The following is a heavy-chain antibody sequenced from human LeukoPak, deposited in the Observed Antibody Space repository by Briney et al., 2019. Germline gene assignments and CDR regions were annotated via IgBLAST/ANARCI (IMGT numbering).Heavy chain of an antibody. J-gene: IGHJ4*02. CDR3: ASLRERSYYARGFDY. V-gene: IGHV4-38-2*02. CDR2: IHHTGNT. Sequence: SETLSLTCTVSGDSISSGYYWGWIRQPPGKGLEWIGSIHHTGNTYYNPSLKSRVTISVDTSKNQFSLKLSSVTAADTAVYYCASLRERSYYARGFDYWGQGTLVTVSS. D-gene: IGHD1-26*01. CDR1: GDSISSGYY.